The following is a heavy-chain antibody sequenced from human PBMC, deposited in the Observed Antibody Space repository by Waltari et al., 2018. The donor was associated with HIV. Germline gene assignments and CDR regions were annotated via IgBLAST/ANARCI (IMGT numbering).Heavy chain of an antibody. V-gene: IGHV3-13*01. D-gene: IGHD1-1*01. CDR3: VRICKLNCYYYYGMDV. Sequence: EVQLVESGGELVQRGGSLRVSCPASGFTFGNYDMHWVRQATGKGLEWVSGIGTAGDTYYPGSVKGRFTISRENAKNSLHLQMNSLRAGDTAVYYCVRICKLNCYYYYGMDVWGQGTTVTVSS. J-gene: IGHJ6*02. CDR1: GFTFGNYD. CDR2: IGTAGDT.